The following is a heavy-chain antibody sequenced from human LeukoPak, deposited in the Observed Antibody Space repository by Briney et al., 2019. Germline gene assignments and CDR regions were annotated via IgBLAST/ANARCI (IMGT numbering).Heavy chain of an antibody. J-gene: IGHJ4*02. D-gene: IGHD5-12*01. CDR1: RFTFSSYD. V-gene: IGHV3-21*01. CDR3: ARVDRGYDGYFDY. CDR2: ISTSSDYI. Sequence: GGSLRLSCAASRFTFSSYDMNWVRQAPGKGLEWVSSISTSSDYIHYADSVKGRFTISRDNAKSSLFLQMNSLKAEDTAVYYCARVDRGYDGYFDYWGQGTLVTVSS.